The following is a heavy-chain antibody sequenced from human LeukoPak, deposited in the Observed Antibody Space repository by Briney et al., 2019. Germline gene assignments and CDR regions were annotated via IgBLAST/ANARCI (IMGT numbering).Heavy chain of an antibody. J-gene: IGHJ4*02. V-gene: IGHV3-20*04. CDR3: ARDTHHSGSGDSPFHY. D-gene: IGHD3-10*01. CDR2: INWNGGST. CDR1: GFTFDDYG. Sequence: GGSLRLSCVASGFTFDDYGMSWVRQIPGKGLEWVSAINWNGGSTGYAGSVEGRFTISRDNAKNSLYLQINSLRAEDRALYYCARDTHHSGSGDSPFHYWGQGTLVTVSS.